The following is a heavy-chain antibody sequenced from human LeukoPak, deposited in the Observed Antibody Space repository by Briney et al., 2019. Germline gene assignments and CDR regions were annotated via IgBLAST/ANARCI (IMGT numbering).Heavy chain of an antibody. V-gene: IGHV1-2*04. D-gene: IGHD3-22*01. J-gene: IGHJ4*02. CDR3: ARDRGDTHYYDSSGYYYTGYFDY. Sequence: ASVKVSCKASGYTFTGYYMHWVRQAPGQGLEWMGWINPNSGGTNYAQKFQGWVTMTRDTSISTAYMELSRLRSDDTAVYYCARDRGDTHYYDSSGYYYTGYFDYWGQGTLVTVSS. CDR2: INPNSGGT. CDR1: GYTFTGYY.